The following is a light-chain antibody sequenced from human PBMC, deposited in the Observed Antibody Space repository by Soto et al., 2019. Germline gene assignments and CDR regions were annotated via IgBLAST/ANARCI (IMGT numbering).Light chain of an antibody. CDR3: QQYGGSPSIT. Sequence: EIVLTQSPATPSLSPGESATLSCRASQSVSSSLAWYQQKPGQTPRLLIYAASTRDTDIPDRFSGSGSGTDFTLTISRLEPEDSAVYYCQQYGGSPSITFGQGTRLEIK. V-gene: IGKV3-20*01. CDR1: QSVSSS. J-gene: IGKJ5*01. CDR2: AAS.